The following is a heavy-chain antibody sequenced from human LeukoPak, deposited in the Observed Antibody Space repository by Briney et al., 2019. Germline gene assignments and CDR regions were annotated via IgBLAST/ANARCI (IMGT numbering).Heavy chain of an antibody. D-gene: IGHD1-14*01. J-gene: IGHJ4*02. Sequence: GGSLRLSCAAYGFTVSSNYMSWVRQAPGKGLEWVSVIYSGGSTYYADSVKGRFTISRDNSKNTLYLQMNSLRAEDTAVYYCASAGITGGFDYWGQGTLVTVSS. CDR1: GFTVSSNY. CDR3: ASAGITGGFDY. V-gene: IGHV3-53*01. CDR2: IYSGGST.